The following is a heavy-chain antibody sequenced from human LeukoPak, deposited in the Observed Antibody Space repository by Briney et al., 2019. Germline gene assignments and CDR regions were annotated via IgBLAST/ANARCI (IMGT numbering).Heavy chain of an antibody. D-gene: IGHD3-3*01. CDR1: GGSFSGYY. CDR2: INHSGST. J-gene: IGHJ3*02. V-gene: IGHV4-34*01. CDR3: ARGGYDFWSVLDAFDI. Sequence: SETLSLTCAVYGGSFSGYYWSWIRQPPGKGLEWIGEINHSGSTNYNPSLKSRVTISVDTPKNQFSLKLSSVTAADTAVYYCARGGYDFWSVLDAFDIWGQGTMVTVSS.